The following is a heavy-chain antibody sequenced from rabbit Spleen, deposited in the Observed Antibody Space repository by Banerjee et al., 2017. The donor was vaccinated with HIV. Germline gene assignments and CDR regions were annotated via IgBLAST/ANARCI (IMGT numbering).Heavy chain of an antibody. CDR3: ARGSAAMTMVITGYYLSL. J-gene: IGHJ4*01. Sequence: QEQLVESGGGLVQPEGSLTLTCTASGFSFSVINYMCWVRQAPGKGLEWIACIYGGSGANTYYASWAKGRFTISKTSSTTVTLQMTSLTAADTATYFCARGSAAMTMVITGYYLSLWGPGTLVTVS. V-gene: IGHV1S45*01. D-gene: IGHD2-1*01. CDR1: GFSFSVINY. CDR2: IYGGSGANT.